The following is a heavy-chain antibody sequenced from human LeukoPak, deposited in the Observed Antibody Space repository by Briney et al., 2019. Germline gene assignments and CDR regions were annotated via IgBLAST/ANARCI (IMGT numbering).Heavy chain of an antibody. CDR3: ARQGSGTSYYYYTFPY. CDR1: NGSIGFYY. J-gene: IGHJ4*02. V-gene: IGHV4-34*01. CDR2: INHSGNT. D-gene: IGHD1-26*01. Sequence: SETLSLTCTVSNGSIGFYYWSWIRQPPGKGLEWIGEINHSGNTNYNPSLKSRVTMSVDTSKNHFYLKLSSVTAADTAVYYCARQGSGTSYYYYTFPYWGQGTLVTVSS.